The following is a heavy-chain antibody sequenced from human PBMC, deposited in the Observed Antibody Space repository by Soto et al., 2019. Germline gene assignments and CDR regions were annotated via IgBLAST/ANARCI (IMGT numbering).Heavy chain of an antibody. CDR1: GGSISSSSHY. D-gene: IGHD6-13*01. V-gene: IGHV4-39*01. CDR2: IYYDGNT. CDR3: ARAKAPLYSSSWYWFDP. Sequence: SETLSLTCTVSGGSISSSSHYGGWIRQPPGKGLECIGNIYYDGNTYYNPSLKSRVTISLDTSKNQFSLRLDSVTAADTAVYYCARAKAPLYSSSWYWFDPWGQGTLVTVSS. J-gene: IGHJ5*02.